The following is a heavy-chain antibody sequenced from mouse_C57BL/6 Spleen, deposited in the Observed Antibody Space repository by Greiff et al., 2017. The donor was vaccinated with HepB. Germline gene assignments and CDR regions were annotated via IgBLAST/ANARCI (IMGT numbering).Heavy chain of an antibody. D-gene: IGHD2-4*01. Sequence: VQLQQSGPGLVKPSQSLSLTCSVTGYSITSGYYWNWIRQFPGNKLEWMGYISYDGSNNYNPSLKNRISITRDTSKNQFFLKLNSVTTEDTATYYCASFYYDYDEGRPYAMDYWGQGTSVTVSS. J-gene: IGHJ4*01. CDR2: ISYDGSN. V-gene: IGHV3-6*01. CDR3: ASFYYDYDEGRPYAMDY. CDR1: GYSITSGYY.